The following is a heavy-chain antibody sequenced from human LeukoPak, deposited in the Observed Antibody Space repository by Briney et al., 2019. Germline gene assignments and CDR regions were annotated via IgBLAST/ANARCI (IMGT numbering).Heavy chain of an antibody. CDR2: IYYSGST. CDR1: GGSISSSSYY. J-gene: IGHJ6*02. Sequence: SETLSLTCTVSGGSISSSSYYWGWIRQPPGKGLEWIGYIYYSGSTNYNPSLKSRVTISVDTSKNQFSLKLSSVTAADTAVYYCARVRVPYYYYGMDVWGQGTTVTVSS. CDR3: ARVRVPYYYYGMDV. V-gene: IGHV4-61*05.